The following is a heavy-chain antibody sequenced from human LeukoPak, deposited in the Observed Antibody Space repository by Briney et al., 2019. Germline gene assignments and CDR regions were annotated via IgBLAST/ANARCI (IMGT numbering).Heavy chain of an antibody. CDR2: IGAYNGNT. CDR3: ALNSPNDFWSGYYTGFWFDP. Sequence: ASVKVSCKASGYTFTSYGISWVRQAPGQGLEWMGWIGAYNGNTNYAQKLQGRVTMTTDTSTSTAYMELRSLRSDDTAVYYCALNSPNDFWSGYYTGFWFDPWGQGTLVTVSS. CDR1: GYTFTSYG. D-gene: IGHD3-3*01. J-gene: IGHJ5*02. V-gene: IGHV1-18*01.